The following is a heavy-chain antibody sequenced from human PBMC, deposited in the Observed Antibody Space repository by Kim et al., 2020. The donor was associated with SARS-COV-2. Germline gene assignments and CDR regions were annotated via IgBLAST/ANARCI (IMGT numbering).Heavy chain of an antibody. V-gene: IGHV3-48*02. CDR2: ITKSSTTI. Sequence: GGSLRLSCATSGFTFSAYDMNWVRQAPGKGLEWLSFITKSSTTIYYADSVEGRFTISRDNAKNSLFLQMNSLRDEDTALYYCVRDRMGGAFDMWGHGTMGTVSS. CDR3: VRDRMGGAFDM. J-gene: IGHJ3*02. CDR1: GFTFSAYD. D-gene: IGHD3-16*01.